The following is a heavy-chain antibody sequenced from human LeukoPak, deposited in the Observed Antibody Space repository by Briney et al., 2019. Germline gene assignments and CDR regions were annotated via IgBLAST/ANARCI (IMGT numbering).Heavy chain of an antibody. CDR1: GGSISSYY. J-gene: IGHJ4*02. D-gene: IGHD1-26*01. CDR3: ATYSGAHHRTFDD. Sequence: SETLSLTCTVSGGSISSYYWSWMRQPAGKGLEWIGRIYTSGSTNYNPSLKSRVTMSVDTSKNQFSLKLSSVTAADTAVYYCATYSGAHHRTFDDWGQGTLVTVSS. V-gene: IGHV4-4*07. CDR2: IYTSGST.